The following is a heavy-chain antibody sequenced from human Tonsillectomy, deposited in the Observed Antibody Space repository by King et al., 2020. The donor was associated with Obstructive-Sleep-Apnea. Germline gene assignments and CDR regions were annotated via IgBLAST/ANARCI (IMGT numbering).Heavy chain of an antibody. CDR1: GFTVDDYA. CDR3: VKDKNSGWYVDYFDY. J-gene: IGHJ4*02. V-gene: IGHV3-9*01. D-gene: IGHD6-19*01. CDR2: INWNSDSV. Sequence: VQLVESGGGLVQPGRSLRLSCAASGFTVDDYAMHWGRQAPGNGLDWVSGINWNSDSVGFADSVKGRLTIARDNAKNSLYLQVNSLRAEDTALYYCVKDKNSGWYVDYFDYWGQGTLVTVSS.